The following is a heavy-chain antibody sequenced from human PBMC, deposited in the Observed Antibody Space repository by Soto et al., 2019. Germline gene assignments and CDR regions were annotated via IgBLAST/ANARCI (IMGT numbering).Heavy chain of an antibody. CDR2: IYYSGST. J-gene: IGHJ4*02. CDR3: ARRYGYSFDY. V-gene: IGHV4-59*08. CDR1: GGSISSYY. Sequence: QVQLQESGPGLVKPSATLSLTCTVSGGSISSYYWSWIRPPPGKGLEWIGYIYYSGSTNYNPSLKSRVTISVDTSKNQFSLKLSSVTAADTAVYYCARRYGYSFDYWGQGTLVTVSS. D-gene: IGHD1-1*01.